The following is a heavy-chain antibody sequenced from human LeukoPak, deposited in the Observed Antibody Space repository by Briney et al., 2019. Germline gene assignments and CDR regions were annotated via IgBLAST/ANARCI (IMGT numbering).Heavy chain of an antibody. V-gene: IGHV3-30*03. Sequence: PGRSLRLSCAASGFTFSSYGMHWVRQAPGKGLEWVAVISNDGSYKYYADSVKGRITISRDNSKNTLYLQMNSLRAEDTALYYCARQEPTAYVDYWGQGTLVTVSS. CDR3: ARQEPTAYVDY. CDR1: GFTFSSYG. J-gene: IGHJ4*02. D-gene: IGHD2-2*01. CDR2: ISNDGSYK.